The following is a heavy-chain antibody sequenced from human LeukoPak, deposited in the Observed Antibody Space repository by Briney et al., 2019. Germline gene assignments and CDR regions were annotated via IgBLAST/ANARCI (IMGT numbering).Heavy chain of an antibody. CDR2: ISGSGGCT. CDR3: AKGYDIVGAYFDY. Sequence: PGGSLRLSCAASGFTFSSYGMSWVRQAPGKGLEWVSAISGSGGCTYYADSVKGRFTISRDNSKNTLYLQMNSLRAEDTAVYYCAKGYDIVGAYFDYWGQGTLVTVSS. V-gene: IGHV3-23*01. CDR1: GFTFSSYG. J-gene: IGHJ4*02. D-gene: IGHD1-26*01.